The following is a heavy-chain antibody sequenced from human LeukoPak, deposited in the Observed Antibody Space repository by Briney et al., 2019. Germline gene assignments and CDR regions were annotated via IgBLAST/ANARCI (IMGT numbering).Heavy chain of an antibody. J-gene: IGHJ4*02. Sequence: PGGSLRLSCAASGFTFARYGMSWVRQAPGKGLEWVSGITGSGSSTFYADSVKGRCTISRDNSKNTLYLQVNNLRGEDTAVYYCAKLGGYSYGHEEYWGQGTLVTVSS. V-gene: IGHV3-23*01. CDR3: AKLGGYSYGHEEY. CDR2: ITGSGSST. CDR1: GFTFARYG. D-gene: IGHD5-18*01.